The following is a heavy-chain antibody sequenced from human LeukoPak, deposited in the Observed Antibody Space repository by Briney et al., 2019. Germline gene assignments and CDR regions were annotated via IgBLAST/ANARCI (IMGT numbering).Heavy chain of an antibody. CDR1: GFTFSSYS. Sequence: GGSLRLSCAASGFTFSSYSMNWVRQAPGKGLEWVSSISSSSSYIYYAVSVKGRFTISRDNAKNSLYLQMNSLRAEDTAVYYCARGKHSSGNDAFDIWGQGTMVTVSS. CDR3: ARGKHSSGNDAFDI. CDR2: ISSSSSYI. J-gene: IGHJ3*02. D-gene: IGHD6-19*01. V-gene: IGHV3-21*01.